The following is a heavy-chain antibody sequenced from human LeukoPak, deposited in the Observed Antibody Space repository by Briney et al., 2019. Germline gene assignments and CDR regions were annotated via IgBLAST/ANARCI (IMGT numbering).Heavy chain of an antibody. J-gene: IGHJ6*03. CDR1: GFTVSSNN. CDR2: IYSGGST. D-gene: IGHD2-2*01. V-gene: IGHV3-53*01. Sequence: PGGSLRLSCAASGFTVSSNNMSWVRQAPGKGLEWVSVIYSGGSTYYADSVKGRFTISRDNSKNTLYLQMNSLRAEDTAVYYCARDSRGIGYCSGTSCPPLYYYYYMDVWGKGTTVTVS. CDR3: ARDSRGIGYCSGTSCPPLYYYYYMDV.